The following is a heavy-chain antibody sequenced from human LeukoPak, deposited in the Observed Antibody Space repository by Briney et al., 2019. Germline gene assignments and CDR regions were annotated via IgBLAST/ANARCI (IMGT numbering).Heavy chain of an antibody. J-gene: IGHJ6*03. V-gene: IGHV4-61*01. CDR1: GGSISSGSYY. D-gene: IGHD3-10*01. CDR3: ARSADRVVRGAPPYYYYYVDV. CDR2: GYYSGST. Sequence: PSQTLSLTCTVPGGSISSGSYYWSWIRQPPGKGLEWIGYGYYSGSTNYDPSLKSRVTISVDTSKNQFSLKLSSVTAADTAVYYCARSADRVVRGAPPYYYYYVDVWGKGTTVTVSS.